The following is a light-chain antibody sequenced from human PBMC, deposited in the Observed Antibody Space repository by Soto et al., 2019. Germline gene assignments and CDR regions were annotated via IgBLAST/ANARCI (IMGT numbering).Light chain of an antibody. V-gene: IGKV3-20*01. CDR1: QRVVSNY. J-gene: IGKJ5*01. Sequence: EIVLTQSPGTLSLSPGERATLSCRASQRVVSNYLVWYQQKPGQAPRLLIYGASSRATGIPDRFSGSGSGTDFTLTISRLEPEDFAVYYCQQYGNSPLITFGQGTRLEN. CDR2: GAS. CDR3: QQYGNSPLIT.